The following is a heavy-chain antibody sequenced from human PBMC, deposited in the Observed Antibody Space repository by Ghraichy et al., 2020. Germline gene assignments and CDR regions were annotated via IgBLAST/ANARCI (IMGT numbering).Heavy chain of an antibody. CDR2: FDPEDGET. V-gene: IGHV1-24*01. CDR1: GYTLTELS. Sequence: ASVNVSCKVSGYTLTELSMHWVRQAPGKGLEWMGGFDPEDGETIYAQKFQGRVTMTEDTSTDTAYMELSSLRSEDTAVYYCATSQRGPCAWDYWGQGTLVTVSS. CDR3: ATSQRGPCAWDY. J-gene: IGHJ4*02.